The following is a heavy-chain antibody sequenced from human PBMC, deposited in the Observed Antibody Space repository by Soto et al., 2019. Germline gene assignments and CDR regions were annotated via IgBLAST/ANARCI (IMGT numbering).Heavy chain of an antibody. CDR3: ATITPGSYWFDP. CDR2: IYYSGST. Sequence: PSETLSLTCTVSGGSISSGGYYWCWIRQHPGKGLEWIGYIYYSGSTYYNPSLKSRVTISVDTSKNQFSLKLSSVTAADTAVYYCATITPGSYWFDPWGQGTPVTVSS. J-gene: IGHJ5*02. V-gene: IGHV4-31*03. CDR1: GGSISSGGYY. D-gene: IGHD3-10*01.